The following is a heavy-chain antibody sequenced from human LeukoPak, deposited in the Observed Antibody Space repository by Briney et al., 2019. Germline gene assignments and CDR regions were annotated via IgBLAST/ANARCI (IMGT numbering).Heavy chain of an antibody. D-gene: IGHD3-10*01. Sequence: PSETLSLTCIVSGGSISTYSWGWIRQPPGKGLEYIGYFYYTGSTNYNPSLKSRVTISIDTSKSQVSLRLSSVTAADTAVYFCARGTSYYNSETFYSWFDTWGQGNLVTVSS. V-gene: IGHV4-59*01. CDR1: GGSISTYS. J-gene: IGHJ5*02. CDR2: FYYTGST. CDR3: ARGTSYYNSETFYSWFDT.